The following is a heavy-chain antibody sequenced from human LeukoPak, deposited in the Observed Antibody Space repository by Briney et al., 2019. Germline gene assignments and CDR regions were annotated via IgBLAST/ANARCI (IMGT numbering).Heavy chain of an antibody. CDR3: ARGVLFHAFDI. D-gene: IGHD1-1*01. Sequence: GGSLRLSCAASGFTFSSYAMPWVRQAPGKGLEWVAVISYDGSNKYYADSVKGRFTISRDNSKNTLYLQMNSLRAEDTAVYYCARGVLFHAFDIWGQGTMVTVSS. V-gene: IGHV3-30-3*01. J-gene: IGHJ3*02. CDR2: ISYDGSNK. CDR1: GFTFSSYA.